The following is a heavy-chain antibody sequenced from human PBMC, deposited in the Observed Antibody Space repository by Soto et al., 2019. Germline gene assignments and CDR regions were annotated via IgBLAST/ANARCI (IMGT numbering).Heavy chain of an antibody. J-gene: IGHJ4*02. V-gene: IGHV1-18*04. CDR3: ARTNRQTDYLEGFDF. Sequence: ASVKVSCKTSGYTFTSHGISWVRWAPGRGLEWMGWISAYNGDTKYAQRVQDRVSMTTDTSTATAYIELRSLRFDDTAIYFCARTNRQTDYLEGFDFWGQGSPVTVSS. D-gene: IGHD2-8*01. CDR2: ISAYNGDT. CDR1: GYTFTSHG.